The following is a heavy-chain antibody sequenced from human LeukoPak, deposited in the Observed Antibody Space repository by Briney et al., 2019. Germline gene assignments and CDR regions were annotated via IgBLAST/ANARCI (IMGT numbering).Heavy chain of an antibody. CDR3: ASSEMATMVFDY. J-gene: IGHJ4*02. Sequence: PGRSLRLSCAASGFTFGSYAMHWVRQAPGKGLEWVAVISYDRSNKYYADSVKGRFTISRDNSKNTLYLQMNSLRAEDTAVYYCASSEMATMVFDYWGQGTLVTVSS. V-gene: IGHV3-30*04. D-gene: IGHD5-24*01. CDR1: GFTFGSYA. CDR2: ISYDRSNK.